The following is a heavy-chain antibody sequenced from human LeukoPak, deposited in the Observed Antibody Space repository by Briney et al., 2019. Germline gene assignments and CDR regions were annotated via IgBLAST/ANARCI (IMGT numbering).Heavy chain of an antibody. CDR3: ARGTLVRGVIITGFDY. CDR1: GGTFSSYA. CDR2: IIPIFGTA. V-gene: IGHV1-69*13. J-gene: IGHJ4*02. Sequence: SVKVSCKASGGTFSSYAISWVRQAPGQGLEWMGGIIPIFGTANYAQKFQGRVTITADESTSTAYMELSSLRSEDTAVYYCARGTLVRGVIITGFDYWGQGTLVTVSS. D-gene: IGHD3-10*01.